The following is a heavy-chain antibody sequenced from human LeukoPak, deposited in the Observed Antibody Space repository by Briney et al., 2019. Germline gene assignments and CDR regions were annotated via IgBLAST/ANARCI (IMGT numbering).Heavy chain of an antibody. V-gene: IGHV4-30-2*01. Sequence: SQTLSLTCAVSGGSISSGGYSWSWIRQPPGKGLEWIGYIYHSGSTYYNPSLKSRVTISVDRSKNQFSLKLSSVTAADTAVYYCARIHCSGGSCSFGAFDIWGQGTMVTVSS. CDR1: GGSISSGGYS. CDR2: IYHSGST. J-gene: IGHJ3*02. D-gene: IGHD2-15*01. CDR3: ARIHCSGGSCSFGAFDI.